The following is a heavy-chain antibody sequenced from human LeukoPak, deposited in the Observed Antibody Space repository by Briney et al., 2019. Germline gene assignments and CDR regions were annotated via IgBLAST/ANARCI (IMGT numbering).Heavy chain of an antibody. V-gene: IGHV1-2*02. CDR2: INPNSGGT. CDR1: GYTFTGYY. D-gene: IGHD3-22*01. CDR3: ARVAMIVVDDYYFDY. Sequence: ASVKVSCKASGYTFTGYYMHWVRQAPGQGLEWMGWINPNSGGTNYAQKLQGRVTMTTDTSTSTAYMELRSLRSDDTAVYYCARVAMIVVDDYYFDYWGQGTLVTVSS. J-gene: IGHJ4*02.